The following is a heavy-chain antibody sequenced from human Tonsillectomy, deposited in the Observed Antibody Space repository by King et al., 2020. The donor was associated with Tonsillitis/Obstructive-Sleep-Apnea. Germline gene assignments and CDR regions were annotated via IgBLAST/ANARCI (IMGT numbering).Heavy chain of an antibody. CDR2: IDPSESYT. Sequence: VQLQQSGAEVKKPGESLRISCKGSGYSFTSYWISWVRQMPGKGLEWMGRIDPSESYTNYSPSSQGHITISVDKSISTAYLQWSSLKASDTAMYYCARHLRDVYQYAYYYGMDVWGQGTTVTVSS. J-gene: IGHJ6*02. CDR3: ARHLRDVYQYAYYYGMDV. D-gene: IGHD5/OR15-5a*01. V-gene: IGHV5-10-1*01. CDR1: GYSFTSYW.